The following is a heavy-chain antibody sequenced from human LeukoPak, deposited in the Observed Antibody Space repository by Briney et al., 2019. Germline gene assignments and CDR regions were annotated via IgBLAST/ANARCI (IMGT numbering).Heavy chain of an antibody. CDR2: IYYSGST. V-gene: IGHV4-59*01. J-gene: IGHJ4*02. CDR1: GGSISSYY. D-gene: IGHD3-22*01. CDR3: ARVTGYMIEDYFDS. Sequence: SETLSPTCTVSGGSISSYYWSWIRQPPGKGLEWIGYIYYSGSTNYNSSLKSRVTILVDMSKNQFSLKLSSVTAADTAVYYCARVTGYMIEDYFDSWGQGTLVTVSS.